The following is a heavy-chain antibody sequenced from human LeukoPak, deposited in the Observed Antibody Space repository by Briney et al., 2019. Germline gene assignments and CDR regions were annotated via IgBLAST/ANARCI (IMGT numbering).Heavy chain of an antibody. V-gene: IGHV1-58*02. D-gene: IGHD6-13*01. CDR1: GFTFTSSA. CDR3: ARGGGSSWTTFADY. J-gene: IGHJ4*02. CDR2: IVVGSGNT. Sequence: ASVKVSCKASGFTFTSSAMQWVRQARGQRLEWIGWIVVGSGNTDYAQKFQERVTITRDMSTSTAYMELSSLRSEDTAVYYCARGGGSSWTTFADYWGQGTLVTVSS.